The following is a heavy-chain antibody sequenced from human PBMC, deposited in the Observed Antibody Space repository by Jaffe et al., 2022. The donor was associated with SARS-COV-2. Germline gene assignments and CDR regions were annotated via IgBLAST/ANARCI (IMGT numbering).Heavy chain of an antibody. V-gene: IGHV3-30*04. CDR3: ARSPTNSGPDY. CDR2: ISYDGSNK. CDR1: GFTFSSYA. J-gene: IGHJ4*02. D-gene: IGHD6-19*01. Sequence: QVHLVESGGGVVQPGRSLRLSCAASGFTFSSYALHWVRQAPGKGLEWVAVISYDGSNKFYADSVRGRFTISRDTSKNTLYLQMNSLRAEDTAVYYCARSPTNSGPDYWGQGTLVTVSS.